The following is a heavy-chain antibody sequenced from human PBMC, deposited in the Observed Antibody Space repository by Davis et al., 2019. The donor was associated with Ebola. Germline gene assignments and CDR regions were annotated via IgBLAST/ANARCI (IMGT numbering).Heavy chain of an antibody. Sequence: GESLKISCAASGFTVSSNYMSWVRQAPGKGLEWVSVIYSGGSTYYADSVKGRFTISRDNSKNTLYLQMNSLRAEDTAVYYCASGSHEGAFDIWGQGTMVTVSS. J-gene: IGHJ3*02. CDR1: GFTVSSNY. CDR3: ASGSHEGAFDI. V-gene: IGHV3-53*01. CDR2: IYSGGST.